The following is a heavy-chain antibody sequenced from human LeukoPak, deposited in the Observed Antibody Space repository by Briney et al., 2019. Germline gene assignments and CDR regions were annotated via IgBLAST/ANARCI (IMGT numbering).Heavy chain of an antibody. V-gene: IGHV1-8*01. CDR3: ARGCIAARNRRVKKHYYYYYMDV. CDR1: GYTFTSYD. J-gene: IGHJ6*03. Sequence: GASVKVSCKASGYTFTSYDINWVRQATGQGLEWMGWMNPNSGNTGYAQKFQGRVTMTRNTSISTAYMELSSLRSEDTAVYYCARGCIAARNRRVKKHYYYYYMDVWGKGTTVTVSS. D-gene: IGHD6-6*01. CDR2: MNPNSGNT.